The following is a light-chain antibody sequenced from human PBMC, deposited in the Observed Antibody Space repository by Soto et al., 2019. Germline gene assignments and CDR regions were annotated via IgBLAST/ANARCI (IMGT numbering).Light chain of an antibody. CDR3: QQYNSYRT. CDR2: KAS. J-gene: IGKJ1*01. Sequence: DIQMTQSPSTLSASGGDRVTITCRASQSISSWLAWYQQKPGKAPKLLIYKASSLESGVPLRFSGSGSGTEFTLTITSLQPDDFATYYCQQYNSYRTFGQGTKVDIK. CDR1: QSISSW. V-gene: IGKV1-5*03.